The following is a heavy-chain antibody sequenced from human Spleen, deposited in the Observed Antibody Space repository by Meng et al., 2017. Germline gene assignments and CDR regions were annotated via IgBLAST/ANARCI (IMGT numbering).Heavy chain of an antibody. CDR1: GFSLSGSA. CDR3: TRNWGTDY. CDR2: IRSKANSDAT. V-gene: IGHV3-73*01. Sequence: GGSLRLSCAASGFSLSGSAMHWVRQASGKGLEWVGRIRSKANSDATAYAESVKGRFTISRDDSTNTAYLQMNSLKTEDTAVYYCTRNWGTDYWGQGTTVTVSS. J-gene: IGHJ4*03. D-gene: IGHD7-27*01.